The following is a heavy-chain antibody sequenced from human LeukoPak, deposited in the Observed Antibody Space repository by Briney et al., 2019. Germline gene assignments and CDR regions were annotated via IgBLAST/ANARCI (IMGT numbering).Heavy chain of an antibody. Sequence: SETLSLTCTVSGGSISSYYWSWIRQPAGKGLEWIGRIYTSGSSNYNPSLKSRLTMSVDTSKNQFSLKLSSVTAADTAVYYCARDRGDYVWGSYRYSLGAFDIWGQGTMVTVSS. CDR2: IYTSGSS. CDR1: GGSISSYY. D-gene: IGHD3-16*02. J-gene: IGHJ3*02. CDR3: ARDRGDYVWGSYRYSLGAFDI. V-gene: IGHV4-4*07.